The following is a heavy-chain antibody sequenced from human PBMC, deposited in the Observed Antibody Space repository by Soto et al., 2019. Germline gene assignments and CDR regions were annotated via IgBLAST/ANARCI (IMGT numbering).Heavy chain of an antibody. CDR1: GYRFSSYW. Sequence: GESLKISCKASGYRFSSYWISWVRQMPGKGLEWMGRIDPTSSETKCTPDFEGRVTISAYKSIHTAYLQWSSLNGSDTAMYYCATLLDSSRHIGMGVWDQGTTVTVSS. D-gene: IGHD6-13*01. CDR2: IDPTSSET. CDR3: ATLLDSSRHIGMGV. V-gene: IGHV5-10-1*01. J-gene: IGHJ6*02.